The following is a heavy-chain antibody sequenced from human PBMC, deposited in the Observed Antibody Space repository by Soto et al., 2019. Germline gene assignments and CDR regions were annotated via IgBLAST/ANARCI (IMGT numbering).Heavy chain of an antibody. CDR2: IYYSGST. CDR3: ARRYGASFDY. V-gene: IGHV4-59*01. D-gene: IGHD4-17*01. Sequence: QVQLQESGPGLVKPSETLSLTCTVSGGSISRYYWRWIRQPPGKGLEWIGYIYYSGSTNYNPSLKRRVTISVDTSKTRFALKLSSVTAADTAVYYCARRYGASFDYWGQGTLVTVSS. CDR1: GGSISRYY. J-gene: IGHJ4*02.